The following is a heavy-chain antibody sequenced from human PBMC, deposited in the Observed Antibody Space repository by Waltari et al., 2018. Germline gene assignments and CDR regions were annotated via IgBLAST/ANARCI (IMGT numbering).Heavy chain of an antibody. V-gene: IGHV4-34*01. CDR3: ARRPSSWRLIYNWFDP. D-gene: IGHD6-13*01. Sequence: QVQLQQWGAGLLKPSETLSLTCAVYGGSFSGYYWSWIRQPPGKGLEWIGEINHSGSTNYNPSLKGRVTISVDTSKNQFSLKLSSVTAADTAVYYCARRPSSWRLIYNWFDPWGQGTLVTVSS. J-gene: IGHJ5*02. CDR1: GGSFSGYY. CDR2: INHSGST.